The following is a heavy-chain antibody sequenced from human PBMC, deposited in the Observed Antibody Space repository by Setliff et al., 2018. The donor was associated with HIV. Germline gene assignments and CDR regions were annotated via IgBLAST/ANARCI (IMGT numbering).Heavy chain of an antibody. D-gene: IGHD3-22*01. CDR3: ARPTYYFDSSGYKYNWFDP. CDR2: IYYSGST. Sequence: SETLSLTCTVSGGSIGSGGYYWSWIRQHPGKGLEWIGYIYYSGSTYYNPSFKRRLSISVDTSKNQFSLKLSSVTAADTAVYYCARPTYYFDSSGYKYNWFDPWGQGTRVTVSS. V-gene: IGHV4-31*03. J-gene: IGHJ5*02. CDR1: GGSIGSGGYY.